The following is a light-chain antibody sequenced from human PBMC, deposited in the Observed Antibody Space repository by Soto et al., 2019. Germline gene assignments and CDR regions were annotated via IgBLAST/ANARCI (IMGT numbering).Light chain of an antibody. CDR3: QQSYTTPRT. CDR2: GAS. J-gene: IGKJ1*01. Sequence: QMTQSPSSLSASVGARVTITCRASQNIRTSLNWYQQKPGKAPSLLIYGASTLQSGVPSRFSGSASATDFTLTISSLQPEDFATYYCQQSYTTPRTFDQGTKVEIK. V-gene: IGKV1-39*01. CDR1: QNIRTS.